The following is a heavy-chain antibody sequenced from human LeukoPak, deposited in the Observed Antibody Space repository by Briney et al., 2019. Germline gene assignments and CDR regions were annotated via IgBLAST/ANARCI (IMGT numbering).Heavy chain of an antibody. J-gene: IGHJ4*02. D-gene: IGHD3-10*01. Sequence: TGGSLRLSCAASGFTFSSYAMSWVRQAPGKGLEWVSAISGNGGSTYYAESVKGRFTISRDTSKSTLYLQMNSLRAEDTAAYYCAKKAYGSGSLFPLDYFDYWGQGTLVTVSS. V-gene: IGHV3-23*01. CDR2: ISGNGGST. CDR1: GFTFSSYA. CDR3: AKKAYGSGSLFPLDYFDY.